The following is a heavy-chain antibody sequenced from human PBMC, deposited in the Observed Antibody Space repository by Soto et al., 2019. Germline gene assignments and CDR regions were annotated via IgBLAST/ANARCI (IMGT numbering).Heavy chain of an antibody. Sequence: PSETLSLTCAVYGGSFSGYYWSWIRQPPGKGLEWIGEINHSGSTNYNPSLKSRVTISVDTSKSQFSLKLSSVTAADTAVYYCARDSGYGELSIDDWGQGTLVTVSS. V-gene: IGHV4-34*01. CDR2: INHSGST. J-gene: IGHJ4*02. CDR3: ARDSGYGELSIDD. CDR1: GGSFSGYY. D-gene: IGHD5-12*01.